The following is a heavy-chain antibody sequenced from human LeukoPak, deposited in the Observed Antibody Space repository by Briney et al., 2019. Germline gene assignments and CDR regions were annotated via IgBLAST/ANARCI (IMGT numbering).Heavy chain of an antibody. CDR2: IYPGDSDT. J-gene: IGHJ1*01. V-gene: IGHV5-51*01. CDR1: GYSFTSYW. Sequence: GESLKISCKGSGYSFTSYWIGWVRQMPGKGLEGMGIIYPGDSDTRYSPSFQGQVTISADKSINTANLQWSSLKASDTAMYYCARYCGGDCYSGMGYFQHWGQGTLVTVSS. CDR3: ARYCGGDCYSGMGYFQH. D-gene: IGHD2-21*01.